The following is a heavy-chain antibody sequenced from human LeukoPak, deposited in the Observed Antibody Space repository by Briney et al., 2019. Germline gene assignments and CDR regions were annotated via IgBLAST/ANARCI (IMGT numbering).Heavy chain of an antibody. D-gene: IGHD3-10*01. V-gene: IGHV3-7*05. CDR3: ARDPMVRGVILDC. J-gene: IGHJ4*02. Sequence: GGSPRLSCAASGFTFSSYWMSWVRQAPGKGLEWVANIKQDGSDKYYVDSVKGRFTISRDNAKNSLYLQMNSLRAEDTAVYYCARDPMVRGVILDCWGQGTLVTVSS. CDR2: IKQDGSDK. CDR1: GFTFSSYW.